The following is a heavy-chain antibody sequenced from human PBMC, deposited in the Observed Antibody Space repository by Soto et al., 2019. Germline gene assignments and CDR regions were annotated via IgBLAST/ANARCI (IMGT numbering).Heavy chain of an antibody. Sequence: ASVKVSCKASGYTFTSYGISWVRQAPGQGLEWMGWISAYNGNTNYAQKLQGRVTMTTDTSTSTAYMELRSLRSDDTAVYYCARDRYYDIRYGMDVWGQGTTVTVSS. CDR3: ARDRYYDIRYGMDV. J-gene: IGHJ6*02. D-gene: IGHD3-9*01. CDR1: GYTFTSYG. CDR2: ISAYNGNT. V-gene: IGHV1-18*01.